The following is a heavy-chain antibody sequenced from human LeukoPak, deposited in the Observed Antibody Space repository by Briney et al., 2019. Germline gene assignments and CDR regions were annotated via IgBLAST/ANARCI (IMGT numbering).Heavy chain of an antibody. CDR3: ARPYTTSTYYFDY. V-gene: IGHV4-39*01. CDR2: ISYSGST. D-gene: IGHD2-2*02. CDR1: GGSISSSSYW. J-gene: IGHJ4*02. Sequence: SETLSLTCTVSGGSISSSSYWWGWLRQPPGKGLEWIGSISYSGSTHYNPSLKSQFTISLDTSKNQFSLKLSSVTAADTAVYYCARPYTTSTYYFDYWGQGTLVTVSS.